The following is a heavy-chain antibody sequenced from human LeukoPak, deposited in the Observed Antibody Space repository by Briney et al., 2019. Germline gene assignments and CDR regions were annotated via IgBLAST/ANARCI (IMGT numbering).Heavy chain of an antibody. D-gene: IGHD2-2*01. J-gene: IGHJ4*02. CDR1: GGSFSGYY. CDR2: INHSGST. CDR3: ARGASPLPVVPAAPDY. V-gene: IGHV4-34*01. Sequence: PSETLSLTCAVYGGSFSGYYWSWIRQPPGKGLEWIGEINHSGSTNYNPSLKSRVTISVDTSKNQFSLKLSSVTAADTAVYYCARGASPLPVVPAAPDYWGLGTLVTVSS.